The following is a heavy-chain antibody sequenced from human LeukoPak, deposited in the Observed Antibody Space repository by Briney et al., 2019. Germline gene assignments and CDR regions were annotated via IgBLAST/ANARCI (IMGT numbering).Heavy chain of an antibody. CDR2: ISNDGSNK. CDR3: AKRSNFWTGYLDY. Sequence: GGSLRLSCAASGFTFSSYGIHWVRQAPGKGLEWVAVISNDGSNKYYADSVKGRFTISRDNSKNTLYLQMNSLRAEDTAVYYCAKRSNFWTGYLDYWGQGALVTVSS. CDR1: GFTFSSYG. V-gene: IGHV3-30*18. D-gene: IGHD3/OR15-3a*01. J-gene: IGHJ4*02.